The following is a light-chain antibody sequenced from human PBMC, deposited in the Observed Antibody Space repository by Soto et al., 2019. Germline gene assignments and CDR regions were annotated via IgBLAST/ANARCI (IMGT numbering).Light chain of an antibody. CDR1: QSVSSY. CDR3: QQRSNWPPA. Sequence: EIVLTQSPATLSLSPGERATLSCRASQSVSSYLAWYQQKPGQAPRLLIYDASNRATGIPARFSGSGSGTDFTLTIRSLVPEDFAVYFCQQRSNWPPAFGPGTKVDIK. CDR2: DAS. V-gene: IGKV3-11*01. J-gene: IGKJ3*01.